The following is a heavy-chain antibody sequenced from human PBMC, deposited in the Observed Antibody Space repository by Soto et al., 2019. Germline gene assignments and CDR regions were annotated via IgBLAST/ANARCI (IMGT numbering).Heavy chain of an antibody. Sequence: PGGSLRLSCAASGFTFSSYAMSWVRQAPGKGLEWVSAISGSGGSTYYADSVKGRFTISRDNSKNTLYLQMNSLRAEDTAVYYCAKDAHCTNGVCRPQYYFEYWGQGTLVTVS. V-gene: IGHV3-23*01. CDR2: ISGSGGST. J-gene: IGHJ4*02. CDR1: GFTFSSYA. D-gene: IGHD2-8*01. CDR3: AKDAHCTNGVCRPQYYFEY.